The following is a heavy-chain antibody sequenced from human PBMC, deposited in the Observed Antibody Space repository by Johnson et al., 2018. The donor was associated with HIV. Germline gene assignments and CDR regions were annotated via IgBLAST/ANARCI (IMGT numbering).Heavy chain of an antibody. V-gene: IGHV3-30*02. D-gene: IGHD6-13*01. CDR1: GFTFSSYG. CDR2: IRYDGSNN. Sequence: QVQLVESGGGVVRPGGSLTLSCAASGFTFSSYGMHWVRQAPGKGLEWVAFIRYDGSNNYNADSVKGRFIISRDNSQNTLSLQMHSLRAEDTAVYYCARERARQELGLDGAFDIWGQGTTVSVS. CDR3: ARERARQELGLDGAFDI. J-gene: IGHJ3*02.